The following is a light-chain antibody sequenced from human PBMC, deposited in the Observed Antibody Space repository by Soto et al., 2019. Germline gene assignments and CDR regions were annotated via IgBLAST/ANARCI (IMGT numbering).Light chain of an antibody. J-gene: IGKJ2*01. Sequence: EIVLTQSPGTLSLSPGERATLSCRASQSVSSSYLAWYQQKPGQAPRLLIYGASGRATGLPDRFSGSGSGTDFTLTISRLEPEVFAVYCCQQYGSSPYTFAQGTKLEIK. CDR1: QSVSSSY. V-gene: IGKV3-20*01. CDR2: GAS. CDR3: QQYGSSPYT.